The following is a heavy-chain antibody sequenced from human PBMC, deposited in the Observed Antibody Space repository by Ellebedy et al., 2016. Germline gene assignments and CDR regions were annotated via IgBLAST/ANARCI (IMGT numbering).Heavy chain of an antibody. Sequence: ASVKVSCKASGYTFTRYAMNWVRQAPGQGLEWMGWISTNTGNPTYAQGFTGRFVFSLDTSVSTAYLQISSLKPEDTAVYYCARHLGSGWSNFDYWGQGTLVTVSS. CDR3: ARHLGSGWSNFDY. CDR2: ISTNTGNP. J-gene: IGHJ4*02. D-gene: IGHD6-19*01. V-gene: IGHV7-4-1*02. CDR1: GYTFTRYA.